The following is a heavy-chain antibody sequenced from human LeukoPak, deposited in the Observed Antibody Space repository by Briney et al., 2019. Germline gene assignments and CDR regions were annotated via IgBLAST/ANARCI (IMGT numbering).Heavy chain of an antibody. D-gene: IGHD6-19*01. CDR3: ARDTPNSSGWPHYYYYGMDV. CDR2: ISAYNGNT. Sequence: ASVKVSYKASGYTFTSYGISWVRQAPGQGLEWMGWISAYNGNTNYAQKLQGRVTMTTDTSTSTAYMELRSLRSDDTAVYYCARDTPNSSGWPHYYYYGMDVWGQGTTVTVSS. J-gene: IGHJ6*02. V-gene: IGHV1-18*01. CDR1: GYTFTSYG.